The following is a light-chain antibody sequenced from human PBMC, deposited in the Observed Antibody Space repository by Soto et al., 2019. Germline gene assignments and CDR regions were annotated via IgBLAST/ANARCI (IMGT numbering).Light chain of an antibody. CDR3: QQYNNWPRT. J-gene: IGKJ1*01. CDR2: GAS. V-gene: IGKV3-15*01. Sequence: EIVLTQSPGTLSVSPGERATLSCRASQSVSTNLAWYQQKAGQAPRLLIYGASTRATSIPARFSGSGSETEFTLTISSLQSEDFTVYYCQQYNNWPRTFGQGTKVDIK. CDR1: QSVSTN.